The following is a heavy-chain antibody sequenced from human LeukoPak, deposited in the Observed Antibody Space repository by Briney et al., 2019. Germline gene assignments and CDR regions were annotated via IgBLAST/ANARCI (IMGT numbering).Heavy chain of an antibody. J-gene: IGHJ3*02. CDR2: IYHSGST. V-gene: IGHV4-30-2*01. Sequence: PSQARSLTCAVSGGSISSGGYSWSWIRQPPGKGLEWIGYIYHSGSTYYNPSLKSRVTISVDRSKNQFSLKLSSVTAADTAVYYCARGSSGDAFDIWGQGTMVTVSS. D-gene: IGHD3-22*01. CDR3: ARGSSGDAFDI. CDR1: GGSISSGGYS.